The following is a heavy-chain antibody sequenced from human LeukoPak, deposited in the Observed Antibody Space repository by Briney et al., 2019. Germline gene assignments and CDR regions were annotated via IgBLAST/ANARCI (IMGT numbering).Heavy chain of an antibody. V-gene: IGHV3-23*01. D-gene: IGHD2-21*01. J-gene: IGHJ5*02. Sequence: PGESLRLSCAASGFTFSSYAMSWVRQPPGKGLEWVSTISGTGGSIYYADSVKGRFTISRDKSKNTLYLQMNSLRAEDTAVYYCAKGPNIVILLNWFDPWGQGTLVTVSS. CDR2: ISGTGGSI. CDR3: AKGPNIVILLNWFDP. CDR1: GFTFSSYA.